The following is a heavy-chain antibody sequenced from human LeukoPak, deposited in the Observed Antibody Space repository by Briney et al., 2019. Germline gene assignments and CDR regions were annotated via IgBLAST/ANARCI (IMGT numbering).Heavy chain of an antibody. CDR2: IYNNGDT. Sequence: PSETLSHTCTVSGGPITSSADYWVWVRQSPGRGLEWLGSIYNNGDTYYNPSYESRVTIDIETSKNQFSLKMTSVTAADTAAYYCTSRGFRLPLDPFDAWGQGKRVSVSS. J-gene: IGHJ3*01. D-gene: IGHD5-24*01. V-gene: IGHV4-39*01. CDR3: TSRGFRLPLDPFDA. CDR1: GGPITSSADY.